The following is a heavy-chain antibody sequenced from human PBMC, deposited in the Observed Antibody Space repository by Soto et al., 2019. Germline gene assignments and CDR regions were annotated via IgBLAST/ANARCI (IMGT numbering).Heavy chain of an antibody. CDR2: TYPGDSDT. J-gene: IGHJ6*02. CDR1: GYSFTSYW. CDR3: ARHGCSSTSCYDNYYYYGMDV. D-gene: IGHD2-2*01. Sequence: PGESLKISCKGSGYSFTSYWIGWVRQMPGKGLEWMGITYPGDSDTRYSPSFQGQVTISADKSISTAYLQWSSLKASDTAMYYCARHGCSSTSCYDNYYYYGMDVWGQGTTVTVSS. V-gene: IGHV5-51*01.